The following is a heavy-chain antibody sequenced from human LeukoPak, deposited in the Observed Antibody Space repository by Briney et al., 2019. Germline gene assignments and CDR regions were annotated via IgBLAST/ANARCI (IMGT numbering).Heavy chain of an antibody. D-gene: IGHD3-3*01. J-gene: IGHJ4*02. CDR2: IIPIFGTA. Sequence: ASVKVSCKASGGTFSSYAISWVRQAPGQGLEWMGGIIPIFGTANYAQKFQGRVTITADESTSTAYMELSSLRSEDTAVYYCASTSYLERFPDYWGQGTLVTVSS. CDR1: GGTFSSYA. CDR3: ASTSYLERFPDY. V-gene: IGHV1-69*01.